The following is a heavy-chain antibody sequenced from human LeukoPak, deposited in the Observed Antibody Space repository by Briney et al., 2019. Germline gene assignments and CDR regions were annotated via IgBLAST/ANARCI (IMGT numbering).Heavy chain of an antibody. CDR2: ISDSGVNT. V-gene: IGHV3-23*01. CDR1: GFTFSSYA. Sequence: QPGGSLRLSCAASGFTFSSYAMSWARQVPGKGLEWVAGISDSGVNTYHADPVKGRFTISRDNSKNTLYLQMNSLRTEDTALYYCAKDQTTTGWSSWGQGTLVTVSS. D-gene: IGHD6-19*01. CDR3: AKDQTTTGWSS. J-gene: IGHJ5*02.